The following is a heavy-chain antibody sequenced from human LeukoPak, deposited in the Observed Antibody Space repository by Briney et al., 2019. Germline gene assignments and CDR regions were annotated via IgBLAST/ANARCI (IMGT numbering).Heavy chain of an antibody. V-gene: IGHV3-7*04. CDR1: GFTFTSHW. CDR2: IREDGGEI. CDR3: ARGVYAFDI. D-gene: IGHD5/OR15-5a*01. J-gene: IGHJ3*02. Sequence: PGGSLRLSCVASGFTFTSHWMTWVRQAPGKGLEWVANIREDGGEIYYLDSVKGRFTISGDNAKNSLYLQMNSLRAEDTAVYYCARGVYAFDIWGQGTMVTVSS.